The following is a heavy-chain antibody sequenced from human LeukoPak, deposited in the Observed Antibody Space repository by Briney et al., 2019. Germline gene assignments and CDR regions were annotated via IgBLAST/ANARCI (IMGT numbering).Heavy chain of an antibody. CDR2: ISSHHGNT. J-gene: IGHJ6*02. CDR1: GYNFTRFG. V-gene: IGHV1-18*01. CDR3: ARIELLWFGGGLWDYRGMDV. D-gene: IGHD3-10*01. Sequence: GAPVKVSCKSSGYNFTRFGVSWVRQAPGQGPEWMGWISSHHGNTDYAQKFQGRVTMTADTSTTTAYMELRTLRSDDTAVYYCARIELLWFGGGLWDYRGMDVWGQGTTVTVSS.